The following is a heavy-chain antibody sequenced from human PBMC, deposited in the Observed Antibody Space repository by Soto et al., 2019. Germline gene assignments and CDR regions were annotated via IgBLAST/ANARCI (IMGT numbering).Heavy chain of an antibody. CDR2: IYYSGGT. Sequence: QVQLKESGPGLVKPSETLSLTCSVSGSSIRNYYWSWIRQPPGKGLEWIGNIYYSGGTNYNPPLKGRVFISVDSSRRQLSLRLNSLTAADTAVYYCTRVGGYYGDYPNFDYWGQGALVTVSS. V-gene: IGHV4-59*01. CDR3: TRVGGYYGDYPNFDY. CDR1: GSSIRNYY. D-gene: IGHD4-17*01. J-gene: IGHJ4*02.